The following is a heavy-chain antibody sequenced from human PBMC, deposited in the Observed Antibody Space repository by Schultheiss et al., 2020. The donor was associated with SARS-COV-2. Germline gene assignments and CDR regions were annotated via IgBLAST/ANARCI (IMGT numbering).Heavy chain of an antibody. CDR2: IYHSGST. CDR3: ATCAKVTSGPFYFDY. V-gene: IGHV4-34*01. Sequence: SQTLSLTCAVYGGSFSGYYWSWIRQPPGKGLEWIGSIYHSGSTYYNPSLKSRVTISVDTSKNQFSLKLSSVTAADTAVYYCATCAKVTSGPFYFDYWGQGTLVTVSS. J-gene: IGHJ4*02. D-gene: IGHD1-26*01. CDR1: GGSFSGYY.